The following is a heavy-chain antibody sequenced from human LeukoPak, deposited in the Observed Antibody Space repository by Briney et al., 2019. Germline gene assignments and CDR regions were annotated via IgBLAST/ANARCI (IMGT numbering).Heavy chain of an antibody. J-gene: IGHJ4*02. CDR1: GFTVSSNY. CDR3: ARGPKGIYDSSGYYYECY. D-gene: IGHD3-22*01. CDR2: IYSGGST. Sequence: GGSLRLSCAASGFTVSSNYMSWVRQAPGKGLEWVSVIYSGGSTYYADSVKGRFTISRDNSKNTLYLQMNSVRAADTAVYYCARGPKGIYDSSGYYYECYWGQGTLVTVSS. V-gene: IGHV3-66*02.